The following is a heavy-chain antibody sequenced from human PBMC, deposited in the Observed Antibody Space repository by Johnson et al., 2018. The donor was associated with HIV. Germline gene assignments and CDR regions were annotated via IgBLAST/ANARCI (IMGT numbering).Heavy chain of an antibody. V-gene: IGHV3-30*02. D-gene: IGHD4-17*01. Sequence: QVQLVESGGGVVQPGGSLRLSCAASGFTFSSYAMHWVRRAPGKGLEWVAFIRYDGSLKFYADSVKGRFTISRDNSKNTLYLQMNSLRAEDTAVYYCASWHGDYGNAFDIWGQGTMVTVSS. J-gene: IGHJ3*02. CDR1: GFTFSSYA. CDR3: ASWHGDYGNAFDI. CDR2: IRYDGSLK.